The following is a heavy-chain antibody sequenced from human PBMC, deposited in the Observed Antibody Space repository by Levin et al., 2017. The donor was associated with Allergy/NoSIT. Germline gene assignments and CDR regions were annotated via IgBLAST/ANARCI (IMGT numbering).Heavy chain of an antibody. V-gene: IGHV3-72*01. CDR1: GFTFSDHY. CDR2: TRNKAISYTT. J-gene: IGHJ4*02. D-gene: IGHD4-17*01. Sequence: QAGGSLRLSCAASGFTFSDHYIDWVRQAPGKGLEWVGRTRNKAISYTTEYAASVKGRFTISRDDSKNSLFLQMNSLKTEDTAVYYCARNRDYAVDYWGQGTLVTVSS. CDR3: ARNRDYAVDY.